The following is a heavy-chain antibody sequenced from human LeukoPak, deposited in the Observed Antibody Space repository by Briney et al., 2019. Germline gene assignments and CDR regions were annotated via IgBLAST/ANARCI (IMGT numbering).Heavy chain of an antibody. CDR3: ARVSVSVVAAPDAFDI. CDR1: GGSISSYY. CDR2: IYTSGST. D-gene: IGHD2-15*01. Sequence: PSETLSLTCTVSGGSISSYYWSWIRQPAGKGLEWIGRIYTSGSTNYNPSLTSRVTMSVDTSKNQFSLKPSSVTAADTAVYYCARVSVSVVAAPDAFDIWGQGTMVTVSS. J-gene: IGHJ3*02. V-gene: IGHV4-4*07.